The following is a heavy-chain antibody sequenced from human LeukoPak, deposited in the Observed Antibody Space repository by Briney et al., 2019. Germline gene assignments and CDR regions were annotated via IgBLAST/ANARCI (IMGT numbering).Heavy chain of an antibody. CDR1: GFTFSDSY. D-gene: IGHD1-7*01. V-gene: IGHV3-11*04. Sequence: PGGSLRLSCAASGFTFSDSYMTWIRQAPGKGLEWVSYISGSGTIMYYADSVKGRFTISRDNAKNSLFLQMNSLRAEDTAVYYCARGWWNSVSWGEGTLVTVSS. CDR2: ISGSGTIM. J-gene: IGHJ4*02. CDR3: ARGWWNSVS.